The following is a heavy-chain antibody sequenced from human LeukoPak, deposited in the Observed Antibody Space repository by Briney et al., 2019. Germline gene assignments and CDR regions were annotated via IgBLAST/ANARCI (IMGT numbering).Heavy chain of an antibody. CDR2: IYPGDSDT. V-gene: IGHV5-51*01. CDR3: ARRRDGYNYVGTDY. Sequence: GESLKISCQGSGYNFTSYWIGWVRQMPGNGLEWMGIIYPGDSDTTYSPSFQGQVTISADKSIITVYLQWTSLKASDTAMYYCARRRDGYNYVGTDYWGQGTLVTVSS. CDR1: GYNFTSYW. D-gene: IGHD5-24*01. J-gene: IGHJ4*02.